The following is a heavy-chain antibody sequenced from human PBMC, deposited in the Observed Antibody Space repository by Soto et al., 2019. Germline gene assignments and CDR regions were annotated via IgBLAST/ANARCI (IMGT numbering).Heavy chain of an antibody. J-gene: IGHJ5*02. CDR1: GGTFSSYT. D-gene: IGHD6-13*01. Sequence: SVKVSCKASGGTFSSYTISWVRQAPGQGLEWMGRIIPILGIANYAQKFQGRVTITADKSISTAYLQWSSLKASDTAMYYCARHNRYSSTWFEGWFDPWGQGTLVTVSS. CDR2: IIPILGIA. V-gene: IGHV1-69*02. CDR3: ARHNRYSSTWFEGWFDP.